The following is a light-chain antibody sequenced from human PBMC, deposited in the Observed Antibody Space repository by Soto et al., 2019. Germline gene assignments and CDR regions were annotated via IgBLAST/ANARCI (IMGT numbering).Light chain of an antibody. Sequence: EVVLTQSPGTLSLSPGERATLSCRASQSVGSSNFAWYQQKSGQSPRLLIYGASSRATGIPDRFSGSGCGTKFTLTVSRLESDDFAAYYCHQFGGQPYTFGQGTTLEI. CDR1: QSVGSSN. CDR3: HQFGGQPYT. V-gene: IGKV3-20*01. J-gene: IGKJ2*01. CDR2: GAS.